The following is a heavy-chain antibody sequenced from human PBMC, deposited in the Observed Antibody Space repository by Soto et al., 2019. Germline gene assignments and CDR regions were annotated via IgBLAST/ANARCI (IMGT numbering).Heavy chain of an antibody. J-gene: IGHJ4*02. Sequence: QVQLQESGPGLVKPSQTLSLTCNVSGESISSGGYYWSWIRHHPGKGLEWIGDIYDSESAYYNPSLKSRVTISMDTSKNHFAMRLSSVTGADTAVYYCARASSSSSAADYWGQGTLVTVSS. V-gene: IGHV4-31*03. CDR3: ARASSSSSAADY. CDR1: GESISSGGYY. CDR2: IYDSESA. D-gene: IGHD6-6*01.